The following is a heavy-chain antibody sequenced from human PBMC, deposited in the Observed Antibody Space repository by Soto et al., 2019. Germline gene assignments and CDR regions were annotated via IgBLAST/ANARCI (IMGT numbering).Heavy chain of an antibody. J-gene: IGHJ6*02. CDR1: GFIFSSYG. Sequence: GGSLRLSCAASGFIFSSYGMHWVRQAPGKGLEWVAIIWYDGSNNYYAESVKGRFTISRDNSKNTLYLQMNSLRAEDTAVYYCARDKAGYNSGWYFYGMDVWGQGTTVTVSS. CDR2: IWYDGSNN. D-gene: IGHD6-19*01. CDR3: ARDKAGYNSGWYFYGMDV. V-gene: IGHV3-33*01.